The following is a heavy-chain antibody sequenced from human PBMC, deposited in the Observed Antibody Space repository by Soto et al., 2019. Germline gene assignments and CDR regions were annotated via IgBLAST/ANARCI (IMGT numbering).Heavy chain of an antibody. V-gene: IGHV4-34*01. CDR2: ISHSGST. D-gene: IGHD1-1*01. J-gene: IGHJ3*02. CDR3: AISYITNDAFDI. CDR1: SGPFSGYY. Sequence: QVQLQQWGAGLLKPSETLSLTCAVSSGPFSGYYWSWIRQSPGKGPEWIGEISHSGSTNYNPSLKSRVTISVDTSKNQFSLKLSSVTAADTAVYYCAISYITNDAFDIWGQGTLVTVSS.